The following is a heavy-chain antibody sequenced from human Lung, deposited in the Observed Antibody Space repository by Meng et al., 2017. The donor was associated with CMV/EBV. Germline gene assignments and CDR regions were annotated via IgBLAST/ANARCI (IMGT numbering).Heavy chain of an antibody. CDR1: GFTFSSYG. V-gene: IGHV3-33*06. CDR2: IWYDGSNK. CDR3: AKDRAPPEDYYFDY. Sequence: GGSXRLXXAASGFTFSSYGMHWVRQAPGKGLEWVAVIWYDGSNKYYADSVKGRFTISRDNSKNTLYLQMNSLRAEDTAVYYCAKDRAPPEDYYFDYWGQGTXVTVSS. D-gene: IGHD1-26*01. J-gene: IGHJ4*02.